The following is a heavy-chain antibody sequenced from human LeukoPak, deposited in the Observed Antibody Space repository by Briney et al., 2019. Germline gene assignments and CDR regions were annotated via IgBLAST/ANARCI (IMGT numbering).Heavy chain of an antibody. CDR1: GFTFNSYG. J-gene: IGHJ4*02. V-gene: IGHV3-30*02. D-gene: IGHD3-3*01. CDR2: IRYDGSNK. Sequence: GGSLRLSCAASGFTFNSYGMHWVRQAPGKGLEWVAFIRYDGSNKYYADSVKGRFTISRDNAKNSLYLQMNSLRAEDTAVYYCARGSWTISSFWRWGQGTLVTVSS. CDR3: ARGSWTISSFWR.